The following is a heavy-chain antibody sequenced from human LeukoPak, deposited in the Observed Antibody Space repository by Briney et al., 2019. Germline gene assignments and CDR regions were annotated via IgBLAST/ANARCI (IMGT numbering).Heavy chain of an antibody. V-gene: IGHV1-2*02. CDR2: INPNSGGT. Sequence: GASVKVSCKASGYTFTGYYMHWVRQAPGQGLEWMGWINPNSGGTNYAQKFQGRVTMTRDTSSSTAYLELKMLRSGAAAVSYYARDRRLRRLQYWGQGTLVTVSS. CDR3: ARDRRLRRLQY. CDR1: GYTFTGYY. D-gene: IGHD1-1*01. J-gene: IGHJ4*02.